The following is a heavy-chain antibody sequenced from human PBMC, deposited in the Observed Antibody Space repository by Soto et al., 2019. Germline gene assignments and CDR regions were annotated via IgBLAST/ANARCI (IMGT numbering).Heavy chain of an antibody. Sequence: TGGSLRLSCAASGFTVSVNLMNWVRQGSGKGLEWVSVINSGGSTDYADSVKGRFTISRDNAKNSLYLQMNSLRAEDTAVYYCARVAQQRCFDYWGQGTLVTVS. CDR1: GFTVSVNL. J-gene: IGHJ4*02. V-gene: IGHV3-66*01. CDR2: INSGGST. CDR3: ARVAQQRCFDY. D-gene: IGHD6-13*01.